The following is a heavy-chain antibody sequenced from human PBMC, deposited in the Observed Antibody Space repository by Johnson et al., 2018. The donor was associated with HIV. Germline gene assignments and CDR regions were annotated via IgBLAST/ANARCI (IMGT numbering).Heavy chain of an antibody. J-gene: IGHJ3*02. D-gene: IGHD3-22*01. CDR2: ISYNEDKK. V-gene: IGHV3-30*14. CDR3: ARDGPYYLSPRDAFEI. Sequence: PGRSLRLSCAASGFTFRTFPMHWVRQAPGKGLEWMAFISYNEDKKYYADSVKGRFIISRDNSKNTLYLQMNSLRVEDTAVYYCARDGPYYLSPRDAFEIWGQGTMVTVSS. CDR1: GFTFRTFP.